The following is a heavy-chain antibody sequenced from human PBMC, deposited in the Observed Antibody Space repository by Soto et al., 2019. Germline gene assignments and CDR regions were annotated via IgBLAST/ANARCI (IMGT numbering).Heavy chain of an antibody. D-gene: IGHD6-19*01. CDR3: ARGRFPGYSSGRSRFDY. CDR1: GYSFTSYW. V-gene: IGHV5-51*01. J-gene: IGHJ4*02. Sequence: PGESLKISCKGSGYSFTSYWIGWVRQVPGKGLEWMGIIYPGDSDTRYSPSFQGQVTISADKSISTAYLQWSSLKASDTAMYYCARGRFPGYSSGRSRFDYWGQGTLVTLSS. CDR2: IYPGDSDT.